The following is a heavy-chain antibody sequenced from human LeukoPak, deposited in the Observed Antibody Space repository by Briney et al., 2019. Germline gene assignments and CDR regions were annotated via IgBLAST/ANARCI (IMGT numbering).Heavy chain of an antibody. Sequence: GGSLRLSCAASGFTFSTYAMSWVRQAPGKGLEWVSGISGSGDRTDYADSVKGRFTISRDNSENTLYVQMNSLRAEDTAVYYCAGTYYYDSSGYSYEYWGQGTLVAVSS. D-gene: IGHD3-22*01. J-gene: IGHJ4*02. CDR3: AGTYYYDSSGYSYEY. CDR1: GFTFSTYA. V-gene: IGHV3-23*01. CDR2: ISGSGDRT.